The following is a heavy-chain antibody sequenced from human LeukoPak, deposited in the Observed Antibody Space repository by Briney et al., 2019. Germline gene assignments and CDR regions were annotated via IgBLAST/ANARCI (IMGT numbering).Heavy chain of an antibody. CDR1: GYTFTSYD. CDR2: MNPNSGNT. CDR3: AREVRRVYDFWSGYRRRGMDV. J-gene: IGHJ6*03. V-gene: IGHV1-8*01. D-gene: IGHD3-3*01. Sequence: ASVKVSCKASGYTFTSYDINWVRQATGQGLEWMGWMNPNSGNTGYAQKFQGRVTMTRNTSISTAYMELSSLRSEDTAGYYCAREVRRVYDFWSGYRRRGMDVWGKGTTVTVSS.